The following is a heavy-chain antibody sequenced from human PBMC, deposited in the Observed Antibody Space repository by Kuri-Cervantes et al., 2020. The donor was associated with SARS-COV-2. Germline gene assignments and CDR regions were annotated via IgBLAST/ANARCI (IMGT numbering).Heavy chain of an antibody. V-gene: IGHV3-23*01. J-gene: IGHJ3*02. CDR1: GFTFSSYA. CDR3: ANGGSGYYLHDAFDI. CDR2: ISGSGGST. D-gene: IGHD3-22*01. Sequence: GESLKISCAASGFTFSSYAMSWVRQAPGKGLEWVSAISGSGGSTYYADSVKGRFTISRDNSKSTLYLQMNSLRAEDTAVYYCANGGSGYYLHDAFDIWGQGTVVTVSS.